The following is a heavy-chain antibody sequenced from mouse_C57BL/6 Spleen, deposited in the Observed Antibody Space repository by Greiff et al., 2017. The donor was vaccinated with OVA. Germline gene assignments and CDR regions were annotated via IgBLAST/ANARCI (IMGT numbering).Heavy chain of an antibody. V-gene: IGHV1-76*01. CDR2: IYPGSGNT. Sequence: QVQLKESGAELVRPGASVKLSCKASGYTFTDYYINWVKQRPGQGLEWIARIYPGSGNTYYNEKFKGKATLTAEKSSSTAYMQLSSLTSEDAAVYFCARDDAMGYWGKGTSVTVAS. J-gene: IGHJ4*01. CDR1: GYTFTDYY. CDR3: ARDDAMGY.